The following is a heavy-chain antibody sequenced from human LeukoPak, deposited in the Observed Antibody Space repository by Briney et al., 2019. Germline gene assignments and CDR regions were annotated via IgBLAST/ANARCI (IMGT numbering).Heavy chain of an antibody. V-gene: IGHV3-33*01. D-gene: IGHD6-19*01. CDR1: GFTFSSYG. CDR3: ARDGRSYSSGWSNFDY. Sequence: GSPRLSCAASGFTFSSYGMHWVRPAPGKGLGWVAVIWYDGSNKYYADSVKGRFTISRDNSKNTLYLQMNSLRAEDTAVYYCARDGRSYSSGWSNFDYWGQGTLVTVSS. J-gene: IGHJ4*02. CDR2: IWYDGSNK.